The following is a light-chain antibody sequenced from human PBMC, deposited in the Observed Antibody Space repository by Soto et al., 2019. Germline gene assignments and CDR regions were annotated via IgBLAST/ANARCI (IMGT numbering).Light chain of an antibody. CDR2: DPS. CDR3: QQYDDRPRT. J-gene: IGKJ1*01. Sequence: EVVLTQSPATLSVSPRDRATLSCRATQNIGSAVAWYHQRSGQAPRLILFDPSIRVPTTPARFSGSVFGIEFSLTIRRLESEDFSLDFFQQYDDRPRTFGYGTKGEI. CDR1: QNIGSA. V-gene: IGKV3-15*01.